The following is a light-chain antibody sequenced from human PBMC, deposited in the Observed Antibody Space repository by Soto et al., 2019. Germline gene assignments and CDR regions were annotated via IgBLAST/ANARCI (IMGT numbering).Light chain of an antibody. Sequence: IWMTQSPSLLSASVGDRVTITCRASQGIRSYLAWYQQRPGKAPELLIYGASTLRPGGASRFSGSGSGTEFTLTISSLQPEDFATYFCQQLNTFPPFFTFGPGTRWIS. CDR2: GAS. J-gene: IGKJ3*01. CDR1: QGIRSY. CDR3: QQLNTFPPFFT. V-gene: IGKV1-9*01.